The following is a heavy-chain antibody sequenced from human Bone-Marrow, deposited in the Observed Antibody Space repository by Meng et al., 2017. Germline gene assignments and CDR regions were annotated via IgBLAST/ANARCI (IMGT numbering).Heavy chain of an antibody. CDR2: INPSGGTT. V-gene: IGHV1-46*01. J-gene: IGHJ4*02. CDR3: ARAGRGERWLVPPDY. D-gene: IGHD6-19*01. CDR1: GYIFTNYY. Sequence: ASVKVSCKASGYIFTNYYIHWVRQAPGQGLEWMGVINPSGGTTSYAQKFQGRVTMTRDTSTTTVYLELSSLRSEDTAVYYCARAGRGERWLVPPDYWGQGTLVTGAS.